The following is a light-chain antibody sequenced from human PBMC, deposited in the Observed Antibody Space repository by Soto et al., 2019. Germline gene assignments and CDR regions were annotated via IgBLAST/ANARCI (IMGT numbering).Light chain of an antibody. J-gene: IGKJ5*01. CDR1: QSVSSN. V-gene: IGKV3D-15*01. CDR2: GAS. CDR3: QQYNNWPLT. Sequence: IVLTQSPATLSVSPGQRATLSCRASQSVSSNLAWHQQRPGQAPRTIIYGASTRATGVPARFSGGGSGTEFTLTIASLQSEDFEVYWCQQYNNWPLTFGPGTRLEI.